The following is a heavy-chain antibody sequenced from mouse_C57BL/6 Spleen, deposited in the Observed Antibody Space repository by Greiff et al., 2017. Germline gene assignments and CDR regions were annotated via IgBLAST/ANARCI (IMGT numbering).Heavy chain of an antibody. V-gene: IGHV3-6*01. CDR3: ARVHYYGSSYVYWYFDV. Sequence: DVKLVESGPGLVKPSQSLSLTCSVTGYSITSGYYWNWIRQFPGNKLEWMGYISYDGSNNYNPSLKNRISITRDTSKNQFFLKLNSVTTEDTATYYCARVHYYGSSYVYWYFDVWGTGTTVTVSS. CDR2: ISYDGSN. J-gene: IGHJ1*03. CDR1: GYSITSGYY. D-gene: IGHD1-1*01.